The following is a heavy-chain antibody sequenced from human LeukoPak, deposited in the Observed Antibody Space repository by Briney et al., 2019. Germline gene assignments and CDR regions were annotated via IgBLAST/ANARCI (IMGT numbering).Heavy chain of an antibody. J-gene: IGHJ4*02. D-gene: IGHD5-18*01. CDR2: ISGSAHKI. V-gene: IGHV3-23*01. Sequence: GGSLRLSCVASGITFSNYAVSWVRQAPEKGLDWVSVISGSAHKIRYADSVKGRFTISRDNSENIVYLQMNNLRVEDTAVYYCAGRPTGYSSGYIHWGQGTLVAVSS. CDR3: AGRPTGYSSGYIH. CDR1: GITFSNYA.